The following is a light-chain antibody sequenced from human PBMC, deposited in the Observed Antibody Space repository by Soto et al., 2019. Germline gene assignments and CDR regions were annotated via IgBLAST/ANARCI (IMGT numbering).Light chain of an antibody. V-gene: IGLV3-21*04. J-gene: IGLJ3*02. Sequence: SYELTQPPSLSVAPGKTATITCGGDNIRSKSVHWYQQKPGQAPVVVISYDRDRPSGIPARFSGSNSGNTATLTITWVEAGDVADYYCQVWDNSRDLDLVFGGGTKLTVL. CDR2: YDR. CDR3: QVWDNSRDLDLV. CDR1: NIRSKS.